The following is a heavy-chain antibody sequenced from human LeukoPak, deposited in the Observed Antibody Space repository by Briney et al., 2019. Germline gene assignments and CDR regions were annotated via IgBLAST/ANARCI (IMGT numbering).Heavy chain of an antibody. J-gene: IGHJ4*02. D-gene: IGHD2-15*01. Sequence: PGGSLRLSCAASGFTFSSYIMNWVRQAPGKGLEWVAVISYDGSNKYYADSVKGRFTISRDNSKNTLYLQMNSLRAEDTAVYYCAKDLGYCSGSSCSYFDYWGQGTLVTVSS. V-gene: IGHV3-30*18. CDR1: GFTFSSYI. CDR2: ISYDGSNK. CDR3: AKDLGYCSGSSCSYFDY.